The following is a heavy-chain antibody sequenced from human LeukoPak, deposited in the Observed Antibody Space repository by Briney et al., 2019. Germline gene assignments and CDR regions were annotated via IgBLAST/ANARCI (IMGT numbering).Heavy chain of an antibody. D-gene: IGHD6-6*01. V-gene: IGHV3-74*01. J-gene: IGHJ4*02. Sequence: GGSLRLSCAASGLTFSSHWMHWVRQAPGKGLVWVSRITNDGSSTTYADSVKGRFTISRDNAKNSLYLQMNSLRAEDTALYYCAKDQHSSSSFYDYWGQGTLVTVSS. CDR2: ITNDGSST. CDR1: GLTFSSHW. CDR3: AKDQHSSSSFYDY.